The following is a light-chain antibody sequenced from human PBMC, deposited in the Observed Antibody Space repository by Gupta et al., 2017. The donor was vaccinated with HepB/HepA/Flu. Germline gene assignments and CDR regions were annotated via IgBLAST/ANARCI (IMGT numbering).Light chain of an antibody. V-gene: IGLV2-8*01. Sequence: QSALTQPPSASGSPGTSVTFSCTGTSSDVGGYNYVSWYQQHPGKAPKLMIYEVNKRPSGVPDRFSGSKSGNTASLTVSGLQAEDEADYYCSSYAGSNNYVFGTGTKVIVL. CDR1: SSDVGGYNY. J-gene: IGLJ1*01. CDR3: SSYAGSNNYV. CDR2: EVN.